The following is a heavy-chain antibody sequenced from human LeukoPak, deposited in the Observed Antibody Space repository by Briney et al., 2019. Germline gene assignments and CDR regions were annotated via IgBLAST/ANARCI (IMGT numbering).Heavy chain of an antibody. Sequence: PGGSLRLSCAASGFTFSKYWVLWVRQAPGKGLESVSRINTDGTVTTYADSVKGRFTVSRDNADNTMFLQMNSVRDKDTAVYYCATKQWLAPPPDSWGQGTPVTVSS. CDR2: INTDGTVT. V-gene: IGHV3-74*01. CDR3: ATKQWLAPPPDS. D-gene: IGHD6-19*01. J-gene: IGHJ4*02. CDR1: GFTFSKYW.